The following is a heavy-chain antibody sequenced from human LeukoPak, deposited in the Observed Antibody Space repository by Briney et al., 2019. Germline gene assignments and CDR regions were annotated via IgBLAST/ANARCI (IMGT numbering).Heavy chain of an antibody. CDR2: IIPIFGTA. Sequence: SVKVSCKASGGTFSSHAISWVRQAPGQGLEWMGGIIPIFGTANYAQKFQGRVTITADKSTSTAYMELSSLRSEDTAVYYCARDTGYCSSTSCYYAYWGQGTLVTVSS. CDR1: GGTFSSHA. D-gene: IGHD2-2*01. CDR3: ARDTGYCSSTSCYYAY. V-gene: IGHV1-69*06. J-gene: IGHJ4*02.